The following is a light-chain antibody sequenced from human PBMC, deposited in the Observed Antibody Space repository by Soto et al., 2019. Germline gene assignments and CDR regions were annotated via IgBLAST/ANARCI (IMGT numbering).Light chain of an antibody. CDR3: CSYAGSNVV. V-gene: IGLV2-23*01. CDR1: SSDVGSYNL. Sequence: QSALTQPASVSGSPGQSMTISCSGTSSDVGSYNLVSWYQQHPGKAPKLMIYEGSKRPSGVSNRFSGSKSGNTASLTISGFQAEDEADYYCCSYAGSNVVFGGGTKLTVL. J-gene: IGLJ2*01. CDR2: EGS.